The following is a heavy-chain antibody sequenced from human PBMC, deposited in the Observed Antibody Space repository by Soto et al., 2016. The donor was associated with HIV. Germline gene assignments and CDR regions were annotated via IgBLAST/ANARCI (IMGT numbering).Heavy chain of an antibody. J-gene: IGHJ3*02. CDR2: IYYSGST. CDR1: GGSISSGAYY. V-gene: IGHV4-31*03. Sequence: VQLQESGPGLVKPSKTLSLTCTVSGGSISSGAYYWSWIRQYPGKGLEWIGYIYYSGSTYYNPSLKSRVTISVDTSKNQFSLKLNSMTVADTAVYYCARDRPGIAAAGPNGSAFDIWAKGQWSPSLQ. D-gene: IGHD6-13*01. CDR3: ARDRPGIAAAGPNGSAFDI.